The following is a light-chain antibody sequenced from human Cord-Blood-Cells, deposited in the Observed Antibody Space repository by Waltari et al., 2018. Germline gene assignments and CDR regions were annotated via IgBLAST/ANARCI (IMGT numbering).Light chain of an antibody. CDR1: SSDVGGYNY. CDR2: DVS. CDR3: CSYAGSYTWV. V-gene: IGLV2-11*01. Sequence: QSALPQPRSVSGSPGQSVTISCTRTSSDVGGYNYVSWYQQPPGKAPKLMSYDVSKRPSGVPDRFSGSKSGNTASLTISGLQAEDEADYYCCSYAGSYTWVFGGGTKLTVL. J-gene: IGLJ3*02.